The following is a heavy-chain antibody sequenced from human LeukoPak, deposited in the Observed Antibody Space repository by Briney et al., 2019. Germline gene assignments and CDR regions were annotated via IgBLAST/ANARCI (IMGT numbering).Heavy chain of an antibody. Sequence: GVSLRRSCAASTFTCSTYGRSWVRPGPGKGLEWVSAVSGSGANSYYTDSVRGPFTISRDNHKNTLYLQMNSVSAEDTAVYYCAKEGFGELLGGFVYWGKGTLVIVCS. V-gene: IGHV3-23*01. J-gene: IGHJ4*02. CDR1: TFTCSTYG. CDR2: VSGSGANS. D-gene: IGHD3-10*01. CDR3: AKEGFGELLGGFVY.